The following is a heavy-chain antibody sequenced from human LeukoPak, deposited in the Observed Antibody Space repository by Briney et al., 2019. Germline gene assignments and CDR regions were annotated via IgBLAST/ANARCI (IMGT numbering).Heavy chain of an antibody. V-gene: IGHV3-7*01. CDR1: GFTFSNYW. Sequence: TGGSLRLSCAASGFTFSNYWMTWVRQAPGKGLEWVANIKHDGSEDYYLDSVKGRFTISRDNAKSSMWLQMNSLRDEDTAVYYCARDITSDEDGDSLGYWGQGTLVTVSS. CDR2: IKHDGSED. D-gene: IGHD4-17*01. CDR3: ARDITSDEDGDSLGY. J-gene: IGHJ4*02.